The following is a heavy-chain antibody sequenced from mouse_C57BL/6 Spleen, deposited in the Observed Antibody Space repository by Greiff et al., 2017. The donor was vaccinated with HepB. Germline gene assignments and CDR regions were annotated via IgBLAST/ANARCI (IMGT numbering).Heavy chain of an antibody. CDR3: ARGVYGSSDPHAMDY. Sequence: SGPELVKPGASVKISCKASGYSFTDYNMNWVKQSNGKSLEWIGVINPNYGTTSYNQKFKGKATLTVDQSSSTAYMQLNSLTSEDSAVYYCARGVYGSSDPHAMDYWGQGTSVTVSS. J-gene: IGHJ4*01. CDR2: INPNYGTT. V-gene: IGHV1-39*01. CDR1: GYSFTDYN. D-gene: IGHD1-1*01.